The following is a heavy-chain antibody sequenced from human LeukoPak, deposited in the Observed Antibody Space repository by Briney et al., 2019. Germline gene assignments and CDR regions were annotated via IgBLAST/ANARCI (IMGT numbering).Heavy chain of an antibody. CDR2: IYYSGST. V-gene: IGHV4-59*01. J-gene: IGHJ4*02. CDR1: GGSISSYY. Sequence: SESLSLTCTVSGGSISSYYWSWIRQPPGKGLEWIGYIYYSGSTNYNPSLKSRVTISVDTSKNHFSLKLSSVTAADTAVYYCARDRGRNGSFDYWGQGTLVTV. CDR3: ARDRGRNGSFDY. D-gene: IGHD1-26*01.